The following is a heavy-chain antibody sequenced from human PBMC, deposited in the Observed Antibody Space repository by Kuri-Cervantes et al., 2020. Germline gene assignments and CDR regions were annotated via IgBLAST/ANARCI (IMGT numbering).Heavy chain of an antibody. CDR3: TRVLIRFGRGSWPDI. CDR1: GYTFTSYS. Sequence: ASVKVSCKASGYTFTSYSINWVRQTTGQGLEWMGWINPNTGATGYAQRFQGRVTMTRDTSINTAYMEVSSLRTEDTAVYFCTRVLIRFGRGSWPDIWGQGTLVTVSS. V-gene: IGHV1-8*02. CDR2: INPNTGAT. D-gene: IGHD3-3*01. J-gene: IGHJ4*02.